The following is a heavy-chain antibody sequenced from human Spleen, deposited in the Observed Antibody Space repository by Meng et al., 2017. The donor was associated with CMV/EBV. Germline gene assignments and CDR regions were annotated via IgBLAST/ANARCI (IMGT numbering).Heavy chain of an antibody. V-gene: IGHV2-5*01. CDR2: IYWKDDK. D-gene: IGHD3/OR15-3a*01. J-gene: IGHJ4*02. CDR1: GFSLSTGGVA. Sequence: SGPTLVKPTQPLTLTCSFSGFSLSTGGVAVGWTRQAPGKALEWLALIYWKDDKLYSPSLKSRLTITKDTSKNQVVLTVTHMDPVDTATYYCVHIDFWRHLAIDYWGQGTLVTVSS. CDR3: VHIDFWRHLAIDY.